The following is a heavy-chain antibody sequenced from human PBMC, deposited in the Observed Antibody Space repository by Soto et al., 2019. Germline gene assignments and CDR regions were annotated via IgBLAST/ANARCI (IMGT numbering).Heavy chain of an antibody. D-gene: IGHD3-10*01. CDR3: ARGAPRGIIHDFDS. CDR2: INHSGNT. V-gene: IGHV4-34*01. J-gene: IGHJ4*02. Sequence: SETLSLTCAVYGASLSDNYCNWLRQPPGKGLEWIGEINHSGNTNYNPSLRSRVTISIDMSKKQFSLRLSSVTAADTAVYYCARGAPRGIIHDFDSWGQGSLVTVSS. CDR1: GASLSDNY.